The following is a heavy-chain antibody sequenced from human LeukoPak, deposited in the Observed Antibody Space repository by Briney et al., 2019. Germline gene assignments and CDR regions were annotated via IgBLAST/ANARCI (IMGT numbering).Heavy chain of an antibody. CDR2: VYSGGST. D-gene: IGHD3-22*01. CDR3: ARAPGYYYDSSGYYLRSVYFDY. CDR1: GFTVSSNY. V-gene: IGHV3-53*01. J-gene: IGHJ4*02. Sequence: GGSLRLSCAASGFTVSSNYMSWVRQAPGKGLEWVSVVYSGGSTYYADSVKGRFTISRDNSKNTLYLQMNSLRAEDTAVYYCARAPGYYYDSSGYYLRSVYFDYWGQGTLVTVSS.